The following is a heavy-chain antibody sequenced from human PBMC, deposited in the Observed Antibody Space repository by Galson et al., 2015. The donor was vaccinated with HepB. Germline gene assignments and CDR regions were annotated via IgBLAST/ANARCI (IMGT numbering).Heavy chain of an antibody. Sequence: SLRLSCAASGFTFGSSWMTWVRQAPGRGLEWVANIKGDGSERYYVDSVKGRFTISRDNAKNSLYLETNSLRDEDTAVYYCARDGRAGGTQYYYMDVWGKGATVTVSS. V-gene: IGHV3-7*03. CDR1: GFTFGSSW. J-gene: IGHJ6*03. CDR2: IKGDGSER. D-gene: IGHD1-26*01. CDR3: ARDGRAGGTQYYYMDV.